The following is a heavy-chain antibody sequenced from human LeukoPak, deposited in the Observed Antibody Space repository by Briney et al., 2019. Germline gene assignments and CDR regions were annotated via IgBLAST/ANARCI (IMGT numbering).Heavy chain of an antibody. CDR3: ARDHRGVRDYFDY. CDR1: GFTFSSYW. J-gene: IGHJ4*02. CDR2: ISYDGSNK. V-gene: IGHV3-30-3*01. D-gene: IGHD3-10*01. Sequence: GGSLRLSCAASGFTFSSYWMSWVRQAPGKGLEWVAVISYDGSNKYYADSVKGRFTISRDNSKNTLYLQMNSLRAEDTAVYYCARDHRGVRDYFDYWGQGTLVTVSS.